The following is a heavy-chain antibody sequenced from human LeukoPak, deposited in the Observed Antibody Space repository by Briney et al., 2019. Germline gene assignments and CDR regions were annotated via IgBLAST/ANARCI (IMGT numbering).Heavy chain of an antibody. CDR2: INTDGSST. V-gene: IGHV3-74*01. CDR3: ARAREKYYYDSSGRGDAFDI. Sequence: PGGSLRLSCAASGSTFSFYWMHWVRQAPGKGLVWVSHINTDGSSTSYADSVKGRFTISRGNAKNTLFLQMNSLRAEDTAVYYCARAREKYYYDSSGRGDAFDIWGQGTMVIVSS. D-gene: IGHD3-22*01. J-gene: IGHJ3*02. CDR1: GSTFSFYW.